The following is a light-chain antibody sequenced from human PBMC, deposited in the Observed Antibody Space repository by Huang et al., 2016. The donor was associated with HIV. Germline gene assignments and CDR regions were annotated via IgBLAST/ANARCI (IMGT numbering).Light chain of an antibody. J-gene: IGKJ4*01. CDR2: DAS. Sequence: EIVLKQSPATLSLSPGERAPLSCRASQSCSSYLAWYQQKPGQAPRLLIYDASNRATGIPARFSGSGSGTDFTLTISSLEPEDFAVYYCQQRSNWPLTFGGGTKVEIK. CDR3: QQRSNWPLT. V-gene: IGKV3-11*01. CDR1: QSCSSY.